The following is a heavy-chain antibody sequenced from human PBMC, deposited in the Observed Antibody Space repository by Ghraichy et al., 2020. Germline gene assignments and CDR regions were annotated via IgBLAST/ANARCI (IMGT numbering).Heavy chain of an antibody. CDR2: IYYYGNT. D-gene: IGHD2-21*02. Sequence: SETLSLTCTVSGGSISSSSYFWVWILQPPGKGLEWIGSIYYYGNTYYNPSLKSRVTISVDTSKNQFPLKLSSVTAAATAVYYCARQENIVVVTASRAFDIWGQGKMVTVSS. J-gene: IGHJ3*02. CDR3: ARQENIVVVTASRAFDI. V-gene: IGHV4-39*01. CDR1: GGSISSSSYF.